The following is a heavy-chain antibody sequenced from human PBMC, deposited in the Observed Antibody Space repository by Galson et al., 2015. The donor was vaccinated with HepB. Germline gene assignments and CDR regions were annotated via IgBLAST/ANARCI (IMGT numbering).Heavy chain of an antibody. CDR1: GYTFTSYG. CDR2: ISAYNGNT. CDR3: ARMRAYYDFWSGGNNDYGMDV. J-gene: IGHJ6*02. D-gene: IGHD3-3*01. V-gene: IGHV1-18*04. Sequence: SGYTFTSYGISWVRQAPGQGLEWMGWISAYNGNTNYAQKLQGRVTMTTDTSTSTAYMELRSLRSDDTAVYYCARMRAYYDFWSGGNNDYGMDVWGQGTTVTVSS.